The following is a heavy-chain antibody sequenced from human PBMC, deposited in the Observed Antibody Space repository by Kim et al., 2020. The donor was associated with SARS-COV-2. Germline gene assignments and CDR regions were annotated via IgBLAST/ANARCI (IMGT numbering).Heavy chain of an antibody. CDR1: GYTLTELS. CDR3: ATGGYYYDSSGYYYPD. CDR2: FDPEDGET. D-gene: IGHD3-22*01. Sequence: ASVKVSCKVSGYTLTELSMHWVRQAPGKGLEWMGGFDPEDGETIYAQKFQGRVTMTEDTSTDTAYMELSSLRSEDTAVYYCATGGYYYDSSGYYYPDWGQGTLVTVSS. J-gene: IGHJ4*02. V-gene: IGHV1-24*01.